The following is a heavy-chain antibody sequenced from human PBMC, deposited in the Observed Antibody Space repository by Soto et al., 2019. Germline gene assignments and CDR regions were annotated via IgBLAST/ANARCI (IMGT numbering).Heavy chain of an antibody. CDR1: GLTLTNHA. D-gene: IGHD3-10*01. J-gene: IGHJ6*02. V-gene: IGHV3-23*01. Sequence: GSLRLSCAASGLTLTNHAMTWVRRASGKGLEWVSVISGSGDSTYYADSVRGRFTISRDNSKNTLYLQMNSLRAEDTAVYYCAKDLYGYYSYGMDVWGQGTTVTVSS. CDR3: AKDLYGYYSYGMDV. CDR2: ISGSGDST.